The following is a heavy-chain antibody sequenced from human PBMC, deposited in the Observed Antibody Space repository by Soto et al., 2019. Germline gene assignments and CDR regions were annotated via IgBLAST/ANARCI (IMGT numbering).Heavy chain of an antibody. CDR3: AKSGYYGSGSYYFDWFDP. Sequence: GGSLRLSCAASGFTFSSYAMSWVRQAPGKGLEWVSAISGSGGSTYYADSVKGRFTISRDNSKNTLYLQMNSLRAEDTAVYYCAKSGYYGSGSYYFDWFDPWGQGTLVTVSS. J-gene: IGHJ5*02. CDR1: GFTFSSYA. CDR2: ISGSGGST. V-gene: IGHV3-23*01. D-gene: IGHD3-10*01.